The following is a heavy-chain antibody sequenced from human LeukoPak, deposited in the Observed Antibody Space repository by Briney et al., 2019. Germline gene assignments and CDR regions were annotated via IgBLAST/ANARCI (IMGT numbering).Heavy chain of an antibody. CDR3: AKAGWYGVADDNFDY. CDR1: GFTFNNYA. J-gene: IGHJ4*02. D-gene: IGHD2-15*01. V-gene: IGHV3-30-3*01. CDR2: ISYDGTNK. Sequence: GRSLRLSCAASGFTFNNYAMHWVRQAPGKGLEWVAVISYDGTNKYYADSVKGRFTISRDNSKNTLYLQMNSLRVEDTAVFYCAKAGWYGVADDNFDYWGQGTLVTVSS.